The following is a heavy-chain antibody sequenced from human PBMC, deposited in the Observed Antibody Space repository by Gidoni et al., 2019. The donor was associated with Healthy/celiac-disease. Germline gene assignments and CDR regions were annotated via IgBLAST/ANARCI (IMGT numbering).Heavy chain of an antibody. V-gene: IGHV3-43*02. J-gene: IGHJ4*02. Sequence: EVQLVESGGGVVQPGGSLRLSCAASGFTFDDYAMHWVRQAPGKGLEWVSLISGDGGSTYYADSVKGRFTISRDNSKNSLYLQMNSLRTEDTALYYCAFSPYFDYWGQGTLVTVSS. CDR3: AFSPYFDY. CDR2: ISGDGGST. CDR1: GFTFDDYA.